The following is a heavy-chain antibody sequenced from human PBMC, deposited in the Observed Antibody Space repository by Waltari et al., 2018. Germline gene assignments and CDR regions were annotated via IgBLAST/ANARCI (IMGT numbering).Heavy chain of an antibody. J-gene: IGHJ5*02. CDR2: IGGTHSNI. CDR3: TRDLYGSGGDWFDP. CDR1: RFDFSAYA. D-gene: IGHD3-10*01. V-gene: IGHV3-21*03. Sequence: EVRLAESGGGLVKPGGSLRPSWTASRFDFSAYARNWVRQAPGTGLEWVASIGGTHSNIFYADSVKGRFTVSRDNAKNSLYLQMDNLRAEDSGLYFCTRDLYGSGGDWFDPWGQGTLVTVSS.